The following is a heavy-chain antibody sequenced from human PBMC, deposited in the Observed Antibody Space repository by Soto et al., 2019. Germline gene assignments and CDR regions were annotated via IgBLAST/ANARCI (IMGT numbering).Heavy chain of an antibody. CDR3: ARDRRLNNRYYYYLYGMDV. CDR2: IHDGGNT. CDR1: GFNVSDNF. Sequence: PGGSLRLSCAASGFNVSDNFMTWVRRIPGKGLEWLSIIHDGGNTYYSDSVRGRFTISRDASKNTVYLQMSSLRADDTAVYYCARDRRLNNRYYYYLYGMDVWGQGTTVTVSS. V-gene: IGHV3-53*01. J-gene: IGHJ6*02. D-gene: IGHD1-20*01.